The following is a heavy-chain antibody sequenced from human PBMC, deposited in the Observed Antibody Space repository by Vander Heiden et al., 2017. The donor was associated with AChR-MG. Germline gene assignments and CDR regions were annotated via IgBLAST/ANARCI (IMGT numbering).Heavy chain of an antibody. D-gene: IGHD6-19*01. CDR2: IYYSGST. J-gene: IGHJ6*02. CDR3: ASLLSSDLYGKADYGMDV. Sequence: QLQLQESGPGLVKPSETLSLTCTVSGGPISSSSSHWGWIRQPPGKGLEWIGSIYYSGSTYYNTSLKRRVTISVDTSKNQFSRKLRSVTAAETAVYYCASLLSSDLYGKADYGMDVWGQGTTVTVSS. V-gene: IGHV4-39*01. CDR1: GGPISSSSSH.